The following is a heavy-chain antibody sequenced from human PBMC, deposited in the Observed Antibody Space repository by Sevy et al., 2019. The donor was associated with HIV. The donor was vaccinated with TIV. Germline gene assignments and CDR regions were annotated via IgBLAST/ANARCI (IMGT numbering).Heavy chain of an antibody. V-gene: IGHV3-33*01. Sequence: GSLRLSCVASGFTFSSYGMHWVRQTPDKGLEWVAVIWYDGSNKYYADSVKGRFTISRDNSKNTLYLQMNSLRAEDTAVYYCARDKLPPVMVTMVRGALSYYFDYWGQGTLVTVSS. CDR3: ARDKLPPVMVTMVRGALSYYFDY. CDR2: IWYDGSNK. CDR1: GFTFSSYG. D-gene: IGHD3-10*01. J-gene: IGHJ4*02.